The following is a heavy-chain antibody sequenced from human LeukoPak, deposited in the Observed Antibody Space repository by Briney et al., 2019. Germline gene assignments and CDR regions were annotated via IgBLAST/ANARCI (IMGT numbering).Heavy chain of an antibody. D-gene: IGHD3-22*01. CDR1: GFTFSSYG. CDR3: ARGNYDRSGYYDY. V-gene: IGHV3-33*01. CDR2: IWYDGSNK. Sequence: PGRSLRLSCAASGFTFSSYGMHWVRQAPGKGLEWVAVIWYDGSNKYYADSVKGRFTISRDNSKNTLYLQMNSLRAEDTAVYYCARGNYDRSGYYDYWGQGTLVTVSS. J-gene: IGHJ4*02.